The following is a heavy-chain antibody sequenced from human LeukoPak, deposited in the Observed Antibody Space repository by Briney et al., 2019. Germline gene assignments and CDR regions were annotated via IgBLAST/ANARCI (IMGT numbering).Heavy chain of an antibody. CDR2: FSATDGSA. CDR1: GFTFSSYA. D-gene: IGHD6-13*01. Sequence: GGSLRLSCAASGFTFSSYAMSWVRQAPGKGLEWVSAFSATDGSAQYAESVKGRFTISRDNSKNSLYLQMNSLRDEDTAVYYCAKARIASAGTGAFDVWGQGTMVTVSS. V-gene: IGHV3-23*01. J-gene: IGHJ3*01. CDR3: AKARIASAGTGAFDV.